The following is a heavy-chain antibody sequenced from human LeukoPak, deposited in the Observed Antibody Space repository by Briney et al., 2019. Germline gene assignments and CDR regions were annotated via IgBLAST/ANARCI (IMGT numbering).Heavy chain of an antibody. CDR1: GSTFSSYS. V-gene: IGHV3-21*01. Sequence: GGSPRLSCAASGSTFSSYSMNWVRQAPGKGLEWVSSISYSTSYIYYADSVKGRFTISRDNAKNSLYLQMNSLRAGDTAVYYCARPTIAVSTDYYGMDVWGQGTTVTVSS. D-gene: IGHD6-19*01. CDR3: ARPTIAVSTDYYGMDV. J-gene: IGHJ6*02. CDR2: ISYSTSYI.